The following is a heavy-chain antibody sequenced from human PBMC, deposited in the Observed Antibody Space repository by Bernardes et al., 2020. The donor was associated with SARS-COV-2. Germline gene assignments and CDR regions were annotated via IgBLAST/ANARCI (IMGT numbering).Heavy chain of an antibody. CDR2: IYYSGST. D-gene: IGHD3-3*01. V-gene: IGHV4-31*03. J-gene: IGHJ6*02. CDR1: GGSISSGGYY. Sequence: SETLSLTCTVSGGSISSGGYYWSWIRQHPGKGLEWIGYIYYSGSTYYNPSLKSRLTISVDTSKNQFSLKLSSVTAADTAVYYCARLKTERSTIFGVVIIDYYGMDVWGQGTTVTVSS. CDR3: ARLKTERSTIFGVVIIDYYGMDV.